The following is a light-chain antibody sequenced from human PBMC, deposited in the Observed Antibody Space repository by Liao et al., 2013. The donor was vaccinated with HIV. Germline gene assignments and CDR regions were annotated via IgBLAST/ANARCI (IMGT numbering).Light chain of an antibody. CDR2: FDS. J-gene: IGLJ1*01. CDR3: QVWDSSSEQYV. Sequence: SYELTQPPAVSVAPGQTAILTCGGDNIESRSVHWYQQKPGQAPVMVMSFDSDRPSGIPERFSGSNSGNTATLSISRVEVGDEADYYCQVWDSSSEQYVFGTATKVTVL. CDR1: NIESRS. V-gene: IGLV3-21*01.